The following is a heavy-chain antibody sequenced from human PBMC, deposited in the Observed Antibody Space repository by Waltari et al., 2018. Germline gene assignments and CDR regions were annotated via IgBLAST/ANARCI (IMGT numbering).Heavy chain of an antibody. J-gene: IGHJ4*02. CDR3: ASENRSVDFGVVVIN. CDR1: GYTFTGYY. CDR2: INPNSGGT. Sequence: QVQLVQAGAEVKKPGASVKVSCKASGYTFTGYYMHWVRQAPGQGLEWMGRINPNSGGTNYAQKFQGRVTMTRDTSISTAYMELSRLRSDDTAVYYCASENRSVDFGVVVINWGQGTLVTVSS. D-gene: IGHD3-3*01. V-gene: IGHV1-2*06.